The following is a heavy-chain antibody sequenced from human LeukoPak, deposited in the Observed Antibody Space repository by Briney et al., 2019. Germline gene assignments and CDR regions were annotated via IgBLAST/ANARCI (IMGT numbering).Heavy chain of an antibody. CDR2: IYPGDSDT. D-gene: IGHD3-22*01. Sequence: KTGESLKISCKGSGYSFSTYWIGWVRQMPGKGLEWMGIIYPGDSDTRYSPSFQGQVTISADKSITTAYLQWSSLKASDTAMYYCARQAYGSHFDAFDIWGQGTMVTVSS. V-gene: IGHV5-51*01. CDR1: GYSFSTYW. CDR3: ARQAYGSHFDAFDI. J-gene: IGHJ3*02.